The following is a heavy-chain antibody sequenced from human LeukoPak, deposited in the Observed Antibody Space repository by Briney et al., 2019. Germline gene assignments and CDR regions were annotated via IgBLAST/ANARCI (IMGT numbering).Heavy chain of an antibody. CDR1: DGAITGFS. CDR2: IYYSGDT. CDR3: ARGGVLKSVDY. V-gene: IGHV4-59*01. J-gene: IGHJ4*02. D-gene: IGHD3-16*01. Sequence: SETLSLTCTVSDGAITGFSWSWIRQPPGKGLEWIGYIYYSGDTNYNPSLQSRVTLSVDTSKNQFSLKLTSVTAADTAVYYCARGGVLKSVDYWGQGTLVAVSS.